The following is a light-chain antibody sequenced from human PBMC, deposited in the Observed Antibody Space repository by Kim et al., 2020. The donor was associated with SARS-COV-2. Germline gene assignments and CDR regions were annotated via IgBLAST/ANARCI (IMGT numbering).Light chain of an antibody. V-gene: IGKV3-15*01. CDR1: QSVSSR. CDR2: DAS. Sequence: VSPGERATVSCRASQSVSSRLAWYQQKPGQALRLLIYDASTRATGIAARFSGSESGTEFILTISSLQSEDFAVYYCQQYNNWPPTFGQGTKVDIK. J-gene: IGKJ1*01. CDR3: QQYNNWPPT.